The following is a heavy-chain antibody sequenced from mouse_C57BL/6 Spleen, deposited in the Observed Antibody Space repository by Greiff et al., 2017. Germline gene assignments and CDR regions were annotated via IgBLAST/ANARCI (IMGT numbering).Heavy chain of an antibody. D-gene: IGHD1-1*01. Sequence: EVQLQQSGAELVKPGASVKLSCTASGFNIKDYYMHWVKQRPEQGLEWIGRIDPEDGETKYAPKFKGKATITADTSSNTAYLQLSSLTSEDTAVXYCDRDGSSYAMDYWGQGTSVTVSS. V-gene: IGHV14-2*01. CDR3: DRDGSSYAMDY. J-gene: IGHJ4*01. CDR2: IDPEDGET. CDR1: GFNIKDYY.